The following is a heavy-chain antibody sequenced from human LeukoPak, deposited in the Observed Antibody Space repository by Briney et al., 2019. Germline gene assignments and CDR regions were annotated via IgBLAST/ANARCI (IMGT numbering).Heavy chain of an antibody. CDR3: ARDTYDYYFDP. D-gene: IGHD5-12*01. CDR2: MYYSGST. CDR1: GDSANSHH. J-gene: IGHJ5*02. Sequence: PSETLSLTYTVSGDSANSHHWNWIRQPPGKGLEWIGYMYYSGSTKYNPSLKSRVAISIDTSKNQFSLKLSSVTAADTAVYYCARDTYDYYFDPWGQGTLVTVSS. V-gene: IGHV4-59*02.